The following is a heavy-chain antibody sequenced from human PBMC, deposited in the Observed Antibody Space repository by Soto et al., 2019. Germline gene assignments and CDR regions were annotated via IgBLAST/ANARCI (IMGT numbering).Heavy chain of an antibody. J-gene: IGHJ3*02. CDR2: IYYSGST. V-gene: IGHV4-59*12. Sequence: QVQLQESGPGLVKPSETLSLTCTVSGDSISTFYWSWIRQPPGKGLEWIGYIYYSGSTYYNPSLKSRVTISVDTSKNQFSLKLSSVTAADTAVYYCATAEMATTAPWAFDIWGQGTMVTVSS. CDR1: GDSISTFY. CDR3: ATAEMATTAPWAFDI. D-gene: IGHD5-12*01.